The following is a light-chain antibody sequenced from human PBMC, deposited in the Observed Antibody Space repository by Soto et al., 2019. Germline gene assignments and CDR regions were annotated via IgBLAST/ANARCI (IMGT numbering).Light chain of an antibody. CDR1: QTVSSGY. CDR3: QQYSSSPYT. Sequence: EIVLTQSPFTLSLSPGERATLSCGASQTVSSGYLAWYQQRPGLAPRLLIYDASSRATGIPDRFSGSGSGTDFSLTISRLEPEDFAVYYCQQYSSSPYTFGQGTKLEIK. V-gene: IGKV3D-20*01. CDR2: DAS. J-gene: IGKJ2*01.